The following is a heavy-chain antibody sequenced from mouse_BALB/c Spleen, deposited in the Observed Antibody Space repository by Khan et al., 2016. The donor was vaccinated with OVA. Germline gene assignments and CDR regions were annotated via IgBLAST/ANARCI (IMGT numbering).Heavy chain of an antibody. CDR3: SRSGYRFGAD. J-gene: IGHJ3*01. CDR2: INPGSGGT. D-gene: IGHD3-2*02. V-gene: IGHV1-54*01. Sequence: QVQLQQSGAELVRPGTSVKVSCKASGYAFTGYLIQWLKQRPGQGLEWIGGINPGSGGTHYNEEFMGRAILTADKSSSTAYMQLSSLTSDDSAVXFCSRSGYRFGADWGPGSMGTVAA. CDR1: GYAFTGYL.